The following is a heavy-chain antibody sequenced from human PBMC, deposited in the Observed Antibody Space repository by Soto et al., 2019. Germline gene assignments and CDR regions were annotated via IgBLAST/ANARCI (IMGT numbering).Heavy chain of an antibody. Sequence: GGSLRLSCAASGFTFSSYAMHWVRQAPGKGLEWVAVISYDGSNKYYADSVKGRFTISRDNSKNTLYLQMNSLRAEDTAVYYCARDQLVMAFDYWGKGTMLTVSS. D-gene: IGHD3-22*01. V-gene: IGHV3-30-3*01. CDR2: ISYDGSNK. J-gene: IGHJ4*02. CDR3: ARDQLVMAFDY. CDR1: GFTFSSYA.